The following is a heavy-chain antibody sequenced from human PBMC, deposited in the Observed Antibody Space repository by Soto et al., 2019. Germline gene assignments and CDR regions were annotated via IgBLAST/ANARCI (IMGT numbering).Heavy chain of an antibody. CDR2: FYYSQST. J-gene: IGHJ4*02. Sequence: QLQLQESGPELVKPSETLSLNCTVSGGSLTSNSYYWGWIRQPPGKGLEWIGSFYYSQSTYFNPSLQSRVTISVETSKNPYSLKLSAVTAADTAVYYCARRSTVTYDYWGQGILVTVSS. D-gene: IGHD4-17*01. CDR3: ARRSTVTYDY. CDR1: GGSLTSNSYY. V-gene: IGHV4-39*01.